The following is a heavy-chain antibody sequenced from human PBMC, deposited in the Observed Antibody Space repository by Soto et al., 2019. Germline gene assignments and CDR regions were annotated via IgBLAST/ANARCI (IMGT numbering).Heavy chain of an antibody. V-gene: IGHV4-31*03. CDR3: ARAINDFWSGFSYYFDC. CDR1: GGSVSSGGSY. CDR2: MYHSGIT. Sequence: QVQLQESGPGLVKPSQTLSLTCTVSGGSVSSGGSYWTWIRQHPGKGLEWIGYMYHSGITFYNPSFKSRAAISVDTSKNQFSLYLNSLTAADTAVYYCARAINDFWSGFSYYFDCCGQGTPVTVSS. D-gene: IGHD3-3*01. J-gene: IGHJ4*02.